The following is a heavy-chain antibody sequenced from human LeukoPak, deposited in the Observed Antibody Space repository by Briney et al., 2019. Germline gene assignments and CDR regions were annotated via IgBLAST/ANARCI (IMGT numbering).Heavy chain of an antibody. CDR1: GFTFSSYG. CDR3: AKEREVLDTAMVTYYFDY. CDR2: ISYDGSNK. Sequence: GGSLRLPCAASGFTFSSYGMHWVRQAPGKGLEWVAVISYDGSNKYYADSVKGRFTISRDNSKNTLYLQMNSLRAEDTAVYYCAKEREVLDTAMVTYYFDYWGQGTLVTVSS. V-gene: IGHV3-30*18. D-gene: IGHD5-18*01. J-gene: IGHJ4*02.